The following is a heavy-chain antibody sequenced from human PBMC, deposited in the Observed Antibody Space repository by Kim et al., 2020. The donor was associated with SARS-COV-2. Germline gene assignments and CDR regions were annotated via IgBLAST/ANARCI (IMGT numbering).Heavy chain of an antibody. J-gene: IGHJ6*03. CDR2: INHSGST. CDR1: GGSFSGYY. D-gene: IGHD2-2*01. Sequence: SETLSLTCAVYGGSFSGYYWSWIRQPPGKGLEWIGEINHSGSTNYNPSLKSRVTISVATSKNQSSLKPSSVTAADTAVYYCARLIVVVPAAIWGNYYYYMDVWGTGTTVTVSS. V-gene: IGHV4-34*01. CDR3: ARLIVVVPAAIWGNYYYYMDV.